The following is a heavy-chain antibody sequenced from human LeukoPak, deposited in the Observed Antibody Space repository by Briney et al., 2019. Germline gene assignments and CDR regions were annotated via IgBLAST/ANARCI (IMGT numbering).Heavy chain of an antibody. CDR1: GYTFTSYA. V-gene: IGHV1-2*02. CDR2: INPNSGGT. Sequence: ASVKVSCKASGYTFTSYAMNWVRQAPGQGLEWMGWINPNSGGTNYQGRVTMTRDTSISTAYMELSRLRSDDTAVYYCARDFRAAMVSDWFDPWGQGTLVTVSS. CDR3: ARDFRAAMVSDWFDP. J-gene: IGHJ5*02. D-gene: IGHD5-18*01.